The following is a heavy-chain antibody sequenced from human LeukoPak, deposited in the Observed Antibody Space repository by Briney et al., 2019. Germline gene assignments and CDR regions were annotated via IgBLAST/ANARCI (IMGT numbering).Heavy chain of an antibody. J-gene: IGHJ1*01. CDR3: AYSSGFQQH. Sequence: PSETLSLTCAVCGGSFSDYYWSWFRQPPGKGLEWIGEINHSGFTNYNPSLKSRVSISVDTPKNQFSLKLSSVTAADTALYYCAYSSGFQQHWGQGTLVTVSS. CDR2: INHSGFT. CDR1: GGSFSDYY. V-gene: IGHV4-34*01. D-gene: IGHD3-22*01.